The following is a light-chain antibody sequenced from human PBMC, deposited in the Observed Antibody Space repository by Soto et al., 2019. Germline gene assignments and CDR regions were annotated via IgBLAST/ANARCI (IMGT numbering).Light chain of an antibody. J-gene: IGKJ5*01. CDR1: QSVSSN. Sequence: EIVMTQSRSTLSVSPGERATLSCRASQSVSSNLAWYQQKPGQAPRLLIHGASTRATGIPANFSGSGSGTEFTLTISSLQSEDFAVYYCQEYNNWPSITFGQGTRLEIK. CDR2: GAS. CDR3: QEYNNWPSIT. V-gene: IGKV3-15*01.